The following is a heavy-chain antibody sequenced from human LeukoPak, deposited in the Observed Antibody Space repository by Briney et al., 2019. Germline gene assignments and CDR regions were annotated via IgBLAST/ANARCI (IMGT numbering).Heavy chain of an antibody. Sequence: GGSLRLSCAASGFTFSNAWMSWVRQAPGKGLEWVGRIKSKTDGGTTDYAAPVKGRFTISRDDSKNTLYLQMNSLKTEGTAVYYCTTDRVYMAYFDYWGQGTLVTVSS. J-gene: IGHJ4*02. CDR2: IKSKTDGGTT. V-gene: IGHV3-15*01. D-gene: IGHD6-13*01. CDR3: TTDRVYMAYFDY. CDR1: GFTFSNAW.